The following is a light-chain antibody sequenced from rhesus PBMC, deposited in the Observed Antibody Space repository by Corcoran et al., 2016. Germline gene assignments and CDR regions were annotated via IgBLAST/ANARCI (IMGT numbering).Light chain of an antibody. CDR1: QSVSSK. V-gene: IGKV3-31*02. J-gene: IGKJ1*01. Sequence: EIVMTQSPATLSLSPGETATISCRTSQSVSSKLAWYQQKPGQAPRLLISGASSRATGIPDRFSGSGSGTDFTLTISSLEPEDFAVYSCRETGNLWTFGQGTKVEIK. CDR2: GAS. CDR3: RETGNLWT.